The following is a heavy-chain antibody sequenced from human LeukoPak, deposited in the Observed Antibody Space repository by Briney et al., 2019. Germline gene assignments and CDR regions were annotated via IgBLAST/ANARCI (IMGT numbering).Heavy chain of an antibody. CDR1: GFTFSNAW. J-gene: IGHJ4*02. CDR3: TTDLVDIEATIGGY. V-gene: IGHV3-15*01. CDR2: IKSKTDGGTT. Sequence: PGGSLRLSCAASGFTFSNAWMSWVRQAPGKGLEWVGRIKSKTDGGTTDYAAPVKGRFTISRDDSKNTLYLQMNSLKTEDTAVYYCTTDLVDIEATIGGYWGQGTLVTVSS. D-gene: IGHD5-12*01.